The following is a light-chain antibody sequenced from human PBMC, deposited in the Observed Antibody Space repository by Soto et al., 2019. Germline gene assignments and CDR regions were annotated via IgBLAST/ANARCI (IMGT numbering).Light chain of an antibody. V-gene: IGKV3-20*01. Sequence: ENVLTQSPGTLSLSPGERATLSCRASQSVSSYLAWYQQKPGQAPRLLIYGASSRATGISDRFSGSGSGTDFTLTISRLEPEDFAVYYCQQYGSSPWTFGQGTKVDIK. CDR1: QSVSSY. CDR2: GAS. J-gene: IGKJ1*01. CDR3: QQYGSSPWT.